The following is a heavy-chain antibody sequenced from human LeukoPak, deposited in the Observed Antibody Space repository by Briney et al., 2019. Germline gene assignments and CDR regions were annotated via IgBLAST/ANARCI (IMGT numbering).Heavy chain of an antibody. CDR2: IWYDGSNK. CDR1: GFTFSSYG. Sequence: GGSLRLSCAASGFTFSSYGMHWVRQAPGKGLEWVAVIWYDGSNKYYADSVKGRFTISRDNSKNTLYLQMNSLRAEDTAVYYCARDRVTLIECFQYWGQGTLVTVSS. V-gene: IGHV3-33*01. J-gene: IGHJ1*01. D-gene: IGHD3-22*01. CDR3: ARDRVTLIECFQY.